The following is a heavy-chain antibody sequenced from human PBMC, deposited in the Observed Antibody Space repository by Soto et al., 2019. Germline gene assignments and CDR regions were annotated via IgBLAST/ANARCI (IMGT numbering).Heavy chain of an antibody. V-gene: IGHV4-59*12. CDR2: ISHSGTT. Sequence: PSETLSLTCTVSGGSISSYYWSWIRQPPGKGLEWIGEISHSGTTIYNPSLKGRVTISVDVSKNHFSLNLTSVTAADTAVYYCARERADYWGQGILVTVSS. J-gene: IGHJ4*02. CDR3: ARERADY. CDR1: GGSISSYY.